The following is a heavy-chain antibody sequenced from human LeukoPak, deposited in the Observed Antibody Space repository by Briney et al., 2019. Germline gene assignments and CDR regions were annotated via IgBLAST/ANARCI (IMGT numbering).Heavy chain of an antibody. J-gene: IGHJ4*02. V-gene: IGHV3-74*01. CDR1: GFTFSKYW. CDR2: INTDGTVT. CDR3: ATKQWLAPPPDS. D-gene: IGHD6-19*01. Sequence: GGSLRLSCAASGFTFSKYWMLWVRQAPGKGLESVSRINTDGTVTTYADSVKGRFTVSRDNADNTMFLQMNSVRGEDTAVYYCATKQWLAPPPDSWGQGTPVTVSS.